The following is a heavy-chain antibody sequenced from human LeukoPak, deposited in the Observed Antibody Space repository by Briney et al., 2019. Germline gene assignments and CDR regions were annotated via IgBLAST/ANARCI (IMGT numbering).Heavy chain of an antibody. V-gene: IGHV4-4*02. CDR1: GASINSTNW. D-gene: IGHD6-13*01. J-gene: IGHJ3*02. CDR2: IYHSGST. Sequence: NSSETLSLTCAVSGASINSTNWWSWVRQPPGKGLEWIGEIYHSGSTNYNPSLKSRVTISVDKSKNQFSLKLSSVTAADTAVYYCARGGITIAEHAFDIWGQGTMVTVSS. CDR3: ARGGITIAEHAFDI.